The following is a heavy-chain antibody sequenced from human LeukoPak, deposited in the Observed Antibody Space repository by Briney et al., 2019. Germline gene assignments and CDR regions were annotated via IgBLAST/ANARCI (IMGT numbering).Heavy chain of an antibody. CDR2: ISDSGGST. J-gene: IGHJ4*02. CDR3: AKLSMVRGVISDY. Sequence: GGSLRLSCVASGFTFSSDWMTWVRQAPGKGLEWVSAISDSGGSTYYADSVKGRFTISRDNSKNTLYLQMNSLRAEDTAVYYCAKLSMVRGVISDYWGQGTLVTVSS. V-gene: IGHV3-23*01. D-gene: IGHD3-10*01. CDR1: GFTFSSDW.